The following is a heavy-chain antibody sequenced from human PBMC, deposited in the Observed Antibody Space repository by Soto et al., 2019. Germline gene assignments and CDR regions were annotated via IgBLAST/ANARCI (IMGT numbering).Heavy chain of an antibody. CDR3: ATPYYYNF. CDR2: IDGDSGHI. D-gene: IGHD3-22*01. Sequence: EVQLVESGGGLVKPRGSLRLSCAGSGFMFSGYTMNWVRQAPGKGLEWLSSIDGDSGHIQYEDSVQGRFTVSRDNARNSLYLQMDNLGAEDTAVFYCATPYYYNFWGQGTLVTVSS. CDR1: GFMFSGYT. V-gene: IGHV3-21*01. J-gene: IGHJ4*02.